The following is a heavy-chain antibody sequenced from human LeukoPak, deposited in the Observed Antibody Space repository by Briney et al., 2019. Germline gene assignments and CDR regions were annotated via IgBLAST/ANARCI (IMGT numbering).Heavy chain of an antibody. CDR1: GGSISSYY. V-gene: IGHV4-39*01. Sequence: SETPSLTCTVSGGSISSYYWSWIRRPPGKGLEWIGSIYYSGSTYYNPSLKSRVTVSVDTSKNQFSLKLSSVTAADTAVYYCVRGSTLRHYQYWGQGTLVTVSS. J-gene: IGHJ4*02. CDR3: VRGSTLRHYQY. CDR2: IYYSGST. D-gene: IGHD3-16*01.